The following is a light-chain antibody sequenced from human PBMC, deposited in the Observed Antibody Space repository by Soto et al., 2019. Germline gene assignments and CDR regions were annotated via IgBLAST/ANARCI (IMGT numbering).Light chain of an antibody. Sequence: QSVLPKPASVSGSPGPSITISCTGTSSDVGGYNYVSWYQQHPGKAPKLIIYDVSNRPSGVSNRFSGSKSGNTASLTISGLQAEDEADYYCSSYTSSSTYVFGTGTKVTVL. CDR1: SSDVGGYNY. CDR3: SSYTSSSTYV. CDR2: DVS. V-gene: IGLV2-14*01. J-gene: IGLJ1*01.